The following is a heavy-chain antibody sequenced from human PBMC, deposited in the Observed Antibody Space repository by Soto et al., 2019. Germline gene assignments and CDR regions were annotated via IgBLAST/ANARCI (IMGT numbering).Heavy chain of an antibody. Sequence: QVQLVESVGGVVQPGRSLRLSCAASGFTLSRYGMHWVRQAPGKGLEWVAVISFEGNTQYYADSVKSRFTISRDNSKDTLSLQIHSLRPEDTAVYYCARGAEHQLLSRDYFYGMDVWGQGTTVSVSS. CDR2: ISFEGNTQ. CDR3: ARGAEHQLLSRDYFYGMDV. V-gene: IGHV3-30*05. J-gene: IGHJ6*02. D-gene: IGHD1-1*01. CDR1: GFTLSRYG.